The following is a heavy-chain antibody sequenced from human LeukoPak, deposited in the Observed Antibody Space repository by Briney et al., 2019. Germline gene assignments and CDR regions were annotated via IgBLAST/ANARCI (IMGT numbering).Heavy chain of an antibody. Sequence: ASVKVSCKASGYTFTSYGISWVRQAPGQGLEWMGWISAYNGNTNYAQKLQGRVTMTTDTSTSTAYMELRSLRSDDTAVYYRARPDYGDYLFDYWGQGTLVTVSS. D-gene: IGHD4-17*01. CDR3: ARPDYGDYLFDY. CDR1: GYTFTSYG. CDR2: ISAYNGNT. J-gene: IGHJ4*02. V-gene: IGHV1-18*04.